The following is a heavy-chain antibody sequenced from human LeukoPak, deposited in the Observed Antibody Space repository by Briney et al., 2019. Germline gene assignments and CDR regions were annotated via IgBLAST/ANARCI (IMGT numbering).Heavy chain of an antibody. CDR1: GYSFVGYG. CDR2: FNPENGNT. CDR3: ARESWRGIVTTIGNAFDI. V-gene: IGHV1-18*01. D-gene: IGHD5-12*01. Sequence: ASVKVSCKASGYSFVGYGITWVRQAPGQGLEWMGWFNPENGNTNYAQKFQGRVTMTTDTYTSTAYMELRSLRSDDTAVYYCARESWRGIVTTIGNAFDIWGQGTMVIVSS. J-gene: IGHJ3*02.